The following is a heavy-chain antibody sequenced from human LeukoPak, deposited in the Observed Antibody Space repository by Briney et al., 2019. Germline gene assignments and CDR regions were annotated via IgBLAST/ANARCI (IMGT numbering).Heavy chain of an antibody. CDR1: GFTVSSNY. V-gene: IGHV3-66*01. CDR2: IYSGGST. J-gene: IGHJ4*02. D-gene: IGHD3-3*01. CDR3: ARLREIPVFGVVTKSTSYFDY. Sequence: GGSLRLSCAASGFTVSSNYMSWVRQAPGKGLEWVSVIYSGGSTYYADSVKGRFTISRDNSKNTLYLQMNSLRAEDTAVYYCARLREIPVFGVVTKSTSYFDYWGQGTLVTVSS.